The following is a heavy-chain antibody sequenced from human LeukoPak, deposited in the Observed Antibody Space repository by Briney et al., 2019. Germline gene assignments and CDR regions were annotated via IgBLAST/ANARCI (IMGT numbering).Heavy chain of an antibody. Sequence: SETLSLTCTVSGGSISYYWSWIRQPAGKGLEWIGRIYTSGSTNYNPSLKSRVTMSVDTSKNQFSLKLSSVTAADTAVYYCATTRYSSSWPTFDYWGQGTLVTVSS. V-gene: IGHV4-4*07. J-gene: IGHJ4*02. CDR1: GGSISYY. CDR3: ATTRYSSSWPTFDY. D-gene: IGHD6-13*01. CDR2: IYTSGST.